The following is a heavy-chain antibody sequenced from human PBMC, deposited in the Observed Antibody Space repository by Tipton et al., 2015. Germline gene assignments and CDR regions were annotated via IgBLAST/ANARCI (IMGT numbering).Heavy chain of an antibody. Sequence: SLRLSCAASGFTFTTYAMTWVRQAPGKGLEWVSTIGGSGASIYYADSVKGRFTISRDNSKNTLYLQMNSLRAEDTAVYYCASIRSGLYYFDYWGQGTLVTVSS. CDR3: ASIRSGLYYFDY. CDR1: GFTFTTYA. CDR2: IGGSGASI. V-gene: IGHV3-23*01. J-gene: IGHJ4*02.